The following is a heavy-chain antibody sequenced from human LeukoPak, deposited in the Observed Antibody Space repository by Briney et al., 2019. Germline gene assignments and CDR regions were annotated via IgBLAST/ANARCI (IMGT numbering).Heavy chain of an antibody. CDR2: IYYSGST. CDR1: GGSISSYY. V-gene: IGHV4-59*01. Sequence: PSETLSLTCTVSGGSISSYYWSWIRQPPGKGLEWIGYIYYSGSTNYNPSLKSRVTISVDTSKNQFSLELSSVTAADTAVYYCARGTRATIDYWGQGTLVTVSS. CDR3: ARGTRATIDY. J-gene: IGHJ4*02. D-gene: IGHD1-26*01.